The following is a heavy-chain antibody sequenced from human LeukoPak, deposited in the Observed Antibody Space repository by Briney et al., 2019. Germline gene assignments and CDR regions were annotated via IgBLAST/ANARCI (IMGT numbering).Heavy chain of an antibody. CDR3: ARDRVVTMIVNWFDP. Sequence: PGGSLRLSCAASGFTFSSYAMHWVRQAPGKGLEWVAVISYDGSNKYYADSVKGRFTISRDNSKNTLYLQMNSLRAEDTAVYYCARDRVVTMIVNWFDPWGQGTLVTVSS. V-gene: IGHV3-30*04. CDR1: GFTFSSYA. J-gene: IGHJ5*02. CDR2: ISYDGSNK. D-gene: IGHD3-22*01.